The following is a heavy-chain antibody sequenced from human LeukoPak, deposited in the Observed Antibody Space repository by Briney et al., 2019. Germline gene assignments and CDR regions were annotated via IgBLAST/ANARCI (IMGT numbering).Heavy chain of an antibody. D-gene: IGHD6-13*01. CDR3: ARDGISSSWYGIDY. J-gene: IGHJ4*02. V-gene: IGHV1-2*02. Sequence: GASVKASCKASGYTFTGYYMHWVRQAPGQGLEWMGWINPNSGGTNYAQKFQGRVTMTRDTSISTAYMELSRLRSDDTAVYYCARDGISSSWYGIDYWGQGTLVTVSS. CDR1: GYTFTGYY. CDR2: INPNSGGT.